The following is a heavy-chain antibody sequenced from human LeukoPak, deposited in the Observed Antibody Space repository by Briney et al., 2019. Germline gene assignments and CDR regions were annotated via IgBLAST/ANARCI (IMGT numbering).Heavy chain of an antibody. Sequence: SETLSLTCTVSGGSISSYYWSWIRQPPGKGLEWIGYMDDSGSTNYNPSLTSRVTISEDTSKNQLSLKLASVTAADTAVYYCARHSSGSGGAFQYWGQGTPVTVSS. CDR3: ARHSSGSGGAFQY. D-gene: IGHD6-19*01. V-gene: IGHV4-59*08. J-gene: IGHJ4*02. CDR2: MDDSGST. CDR1: GGSISSYY.